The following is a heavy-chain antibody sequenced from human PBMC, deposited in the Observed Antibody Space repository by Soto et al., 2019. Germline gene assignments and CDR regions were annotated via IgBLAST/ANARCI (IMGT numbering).Heavy chain of an antibody. CDR3: ARAPMVLTRSYFDS. J-gene: IGHJ4*02. CDR2: IIPNVDAA. D-gene: IGHD3-22*01. V-gene: IGHV1-69*12. CDR1: GGTFNNYA. Sequence: QFQLVQSGAEVKKPGSSVKVSCKASGGTFNNYAISWVRQAPGQGLEWVGGIIPNVDAANYAQKFQGRVTIAADESAGTAYMELSRLRSEDTAVYYCARAPMVLTRSYFDSWGQGTPVTVSS.